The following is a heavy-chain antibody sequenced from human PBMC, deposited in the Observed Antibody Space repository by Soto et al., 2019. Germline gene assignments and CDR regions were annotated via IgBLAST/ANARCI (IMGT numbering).Heavy chain of an antibody. CDR3: AKGLVVITTMLAFDI. J-gene: IGHJ3*02. V-gene: IGHV3-23*01. Sequence: EVQLLESGGGLVQPGGSLRLSCAASGFTFSSYAMSWVRQAPGKGLEWVSAISGSGGSTYYADSVKGRFTISRDNSKSTLYLQMNSLRAEDTAVYYGAKGLVVITTMLAFDIWGQGTMVTVSS. CDR2: ISGSGGST. D-gene: IGHD3-22*01. CDR1: GFTFSSYA.